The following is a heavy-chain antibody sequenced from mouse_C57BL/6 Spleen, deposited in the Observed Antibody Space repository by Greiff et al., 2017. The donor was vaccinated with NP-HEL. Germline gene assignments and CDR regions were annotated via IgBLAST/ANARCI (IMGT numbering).Heavy chain of an antibody. CDR2: IYPRDGST. V-gene: IGHV1-85*01. Sequence: QVQLQQSGPELVKPGASVKLSCKASGYTFTSYDINWVKQRPGQGLEWIGWIYPRDGSTKYNEKFKGKATLTVDTSSSTAYMELHSLTSEDSAVYFCARRGQFITTVVATGEFAYWGQGTLVTVSA. CDR3: ARRGQFITTVVATGEFAY. D-gene: IGHD1-1*01. J-gene: IGHJ3*01. CDR1: GYTFTSYD.